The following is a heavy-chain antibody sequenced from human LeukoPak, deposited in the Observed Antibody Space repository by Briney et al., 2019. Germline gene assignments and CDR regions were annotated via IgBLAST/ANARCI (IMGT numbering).Heavy chain of an antibody. V-gene: IGHV3-21*01. D-gene: IGHD2-2*01. CDR3: ARDGGYCSSTSCSDYFDY. CDR2: ISSSSSYI. CDR1: GFTFSSYS. Sequence: GGSLRLSCAASGFTFSSYSMNWVRQAPGKGLEWVSSISSSSSYIYYADSVKGRFTIYRDNAKNSLYLQMNSLRAEDTAVYYCARDGGYCSSTSCSDYFDYWGQGTLVTVSS. J-gene: IGHJ4*02.